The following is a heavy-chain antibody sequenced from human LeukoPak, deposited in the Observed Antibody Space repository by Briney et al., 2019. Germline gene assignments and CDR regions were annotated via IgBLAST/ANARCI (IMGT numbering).Heavy chain of an antibody. CDR3: AGGPIYGSFDY. Sequence: SETLSLTCAVYGGSFSGYYWSWIRQPPGKGLEWIGEINHSGSTNYNPSLKSRVTISVDTSKNQFSLKLSSVTAADTAVYYCAGGPIYGSFDYWGQGTLVTVSS. J-gene: IGHJ4*02. CDR1: GGSFSGYY. D-gene: IGHD3-10*01. V-gene: IGHV4-34*01. CDR2: INHSGST.